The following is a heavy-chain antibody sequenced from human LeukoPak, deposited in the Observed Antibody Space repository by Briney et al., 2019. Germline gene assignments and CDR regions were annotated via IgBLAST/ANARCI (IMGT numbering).Heavy chain of an antibody. CDR2: ISAYNGNT. CDR3: ARVGSSSWYWVHYFDY. V-gene: IGHV1-18*01. Sequence: ASVKVSCKASGYTFTSYGISWVRQAPGQGLEWMRWISAYNGNTNYAQKLQGRVTMTTDTSTSTAYMELRSLRSDDTAVYYCARVGSSSWYWVHYFDYWGQGTLVTVSS. D-gene: IGHD6-13*01. J-gene: IGHJ4*02. CDR1: GYTFTSYG.